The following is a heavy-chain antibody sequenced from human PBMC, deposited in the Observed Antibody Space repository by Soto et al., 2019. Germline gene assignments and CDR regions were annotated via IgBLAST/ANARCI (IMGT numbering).Heavy chain of an antibody. CDR2: ISGNGAHT. CDR3: GKDRRGRGWFGCNY. Sequence: GGSLRLSCGASGFTFSSYAMSWVRQAPGRGLEWGSAISGNGAHTTYAESVRGRFTISRDNSKDTRYLQMNSLRADDTPVYYCGKDRRGRGWFGCNYWGQGSVVTVSS. CDR1: GFTFSSYA. D-gene: IGHD6-19*01. J-gene: IGHJ4*02. V-gene: IGHV3-23*01.